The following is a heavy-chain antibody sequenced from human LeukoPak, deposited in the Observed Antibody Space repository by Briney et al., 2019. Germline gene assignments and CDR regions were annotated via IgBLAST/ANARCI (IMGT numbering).Heavy chain of an antibody. CDR1: GGTFSSYA. Sequence: GASVKVSCKASGGTFSSYAISWVRQAPGQGLEWMGGIIPIFGTANYAQKFQGRVTITTDESTSTAYMELSSLRSEDTAVYYCAVDTFFGGFTGGTYYYYMDVWGKGTTVTVSS. V-gene: IGHV1-69*05. CDR2: IIPIFGTA. CDR3: AVDTFFGGFTGGTYYYYMDV. D-gene: IGHD3-3*01. J-gene: IGHJ6*03.